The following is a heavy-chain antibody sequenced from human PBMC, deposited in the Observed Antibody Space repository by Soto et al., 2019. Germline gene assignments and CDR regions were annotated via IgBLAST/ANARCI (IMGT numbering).Heavy chain of an antibody. V-gene: IGHV4-4*07. CDR2: FSLSGTT. CDR1: GASITGSSY. CDR3: ARGMTPPGAPAWYYFDS. J-gene: IGHJ4*02. D-gene: IGHD2-8*02. Sequence: QVKLQESGPGLMKPSETLSLTCTVPGASITGSSYWSWIRQPAGKGLEWIGRFSLSGTTNYNPSLRSRVTMSADVSKNQFSLRLTSVTAADTALYYCARGMTPPGAPAWYYFDSWGQGTLVTVSS.